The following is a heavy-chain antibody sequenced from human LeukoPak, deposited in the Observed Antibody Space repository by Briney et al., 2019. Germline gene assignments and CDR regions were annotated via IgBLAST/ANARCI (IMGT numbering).Heavy chain of an antibody. CDR1: GVSFSGYY. J-gene: IGHJ4*02. V-gene: IGHV4-34*01. CDR3: ARGRRGRGQQLVLFDY. CDR2: INHSGST. D-gene: IGHD6-13*01. Sequence: SETLSLTCAVYGVSFSGYYWSWIRQPPGKGLEWIGEINHSGSTNYNPSLKSRVTISVDTSKNQSSLKLSSVTAADTAVYYCARGRRGRGQQLVLFDYWGQGTLVTVSS.